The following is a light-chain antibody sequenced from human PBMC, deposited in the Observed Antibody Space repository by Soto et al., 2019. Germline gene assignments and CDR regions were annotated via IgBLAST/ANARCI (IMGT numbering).Light chain of an antibody. J-gene: IGKJ4*01. CDR1: QSVRSN. V-gene: IGKV3-15*01. Sequence: EIVMTQSPATLSVSPGERATLSCRASQSVRSNLAWYQQKPGQALRLLFYGASTRATGIPARFSGSGSGTEFTLTISSLQSEDFAIYYCQQYNNWPPLTFGGGTKVEIK. CDR2: GAS. CDR3: QQYNNWPPLT.